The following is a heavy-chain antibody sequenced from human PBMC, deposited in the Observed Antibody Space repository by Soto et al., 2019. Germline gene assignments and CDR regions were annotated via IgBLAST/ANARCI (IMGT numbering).Heavy chain of an antibody. CDR1: GFTFSSYA. J-gene: IGHJ4*02. V-gene: IGHV3-23*01. D-gene: IGHD3-22*01. CDR3: AKEYYYDSSGYPGFDY. Sequence: GGSLRLSCAASGFTFSSYAMIWVRQAPGKGLEWVSAISGSGGSTYYADSVKGRFTISRDNSKNTLYLQMNSLRAEDTAVYYCAKEYYYDSSGYPGFDYWGQGTLVTVSS. CDR2: ISGSGGST.